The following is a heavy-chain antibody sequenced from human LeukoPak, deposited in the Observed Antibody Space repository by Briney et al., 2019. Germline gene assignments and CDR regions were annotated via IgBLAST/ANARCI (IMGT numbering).Heavy chain of an antibody. CDR2: VNSDGSST. CDR1: GFTFSSYG. V-gene: IGHV3-74*01. D-gene: IGHD3-10*01. J-gene: IGHJ4*02. CDR3: VRDLPGEGIDY. Sequence: GRSLRLSCAASGFTFSSYGMHWVRQAPGKGLVWVSHVNSDGSSTNYADSVKGRFTISRDNAKNTLYLQMNSLRAEDTAVYYCVRDLPGEGIDYWGQGTLVTVSS.